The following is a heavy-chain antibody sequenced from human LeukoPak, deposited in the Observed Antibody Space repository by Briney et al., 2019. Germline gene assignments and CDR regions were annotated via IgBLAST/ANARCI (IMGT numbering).Heavy chain of an antibody. CDR2: IYTSGST. Sequence: PSETLSLTCTVSGGSISSYYWSWLRQPAGKGLEWIGRIYTSGSTNYNPSLKSRVTMSVDTSKNQFSLKLSSVTAADTAVYYCARVGAAAGHLHFDYWGQGTLVTVSS. V-gene: IGHV4-4*07. CDR1: GGSISSYY. D-gene: IGHD6-13*01. CDR3: ARVGAAAGHLHFDY. J-gene: IGHJ4*02.